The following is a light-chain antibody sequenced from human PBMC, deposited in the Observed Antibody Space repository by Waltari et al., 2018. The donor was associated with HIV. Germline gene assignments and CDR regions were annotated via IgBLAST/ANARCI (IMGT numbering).Light chain of an antibody. CDR1: SSDVGSYHL. CDR3: CSYAGSSTFVV. Sequence: QSALTQTASVSGSPGQSITISCTGTSSDVGSYHLVSWYQQHPGKVPKLMIYEVSKRPSGVSNRFSGSKSGNTASLTISGLQAEDEADYYCCSYAGSSTFVVFGGGTKLTVL. V-gene: IGLV2-23*02. CDR2: EVS. J-gene: IGLJ2*01.